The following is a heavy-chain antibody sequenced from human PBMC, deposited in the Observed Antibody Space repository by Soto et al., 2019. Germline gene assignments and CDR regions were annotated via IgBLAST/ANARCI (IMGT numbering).Heavy chain of an antibody. CDR2: IVVGSGNT. J-gene: IGHJ4*02. Sequence: ASVKVSCKASGFTFTSSAMQWVRQARGQRLEWIGWIVVGSGNTNYAQKFQERVTITRDMSTSTAYMELSSLRSEDTAVYYCAAGPRTYYYDSSGYYYPQDPPDYWGQGTLVTVSS. V-gene: IGHV1-58*02. CDR3: AAGPRTYYYDSSGYYYPQDPPDY. D-gene: IGHD3-22*01. CDR1: GFTFTSSA.